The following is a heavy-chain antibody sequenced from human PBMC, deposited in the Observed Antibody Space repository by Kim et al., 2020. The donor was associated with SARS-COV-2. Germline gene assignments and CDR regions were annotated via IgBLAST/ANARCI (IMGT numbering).Heavy chain of an antibody. CDR3: ARRTGQQLDH. D-gene: IGHD6-13*01. Sequence: SETLSLTCTVSGGSISSSSYYWGWIRQPPGKGLEWIGSIYYSGSTYYNPSLKSRVTISVDTSKNQFSLKLSSVTAADTAVYYCARRTGQQLDHWGQGTLVTVSS. CDR1: GGSISSSSYY. J-gene: IGHJ4*02. V-gene: IGHV4-39*01. CDR2: IYYSGST.